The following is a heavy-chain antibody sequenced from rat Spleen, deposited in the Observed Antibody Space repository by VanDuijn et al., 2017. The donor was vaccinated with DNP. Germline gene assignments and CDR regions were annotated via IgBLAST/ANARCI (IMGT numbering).Heavy chain of an antibody. J-gene: IGHJ2*01. V-gene: IGHV5-31*01. CDR3: ATDAYYGYPVY. D-gene: IGHD1-7*01. Sequence: EVQLVESGGGLVQPGRSLKLSCVASGFTFNKYWMTWIRQVPGKGLEWVAAITSSGGSTYYPDSVKGRFTISRDNAKSTLYLQMDSLRSEDTATYYCATDAYYGYPVYWGQGVMVTVSS. CDR2: ITSSGGST. CDR1: GFTFNKYW.